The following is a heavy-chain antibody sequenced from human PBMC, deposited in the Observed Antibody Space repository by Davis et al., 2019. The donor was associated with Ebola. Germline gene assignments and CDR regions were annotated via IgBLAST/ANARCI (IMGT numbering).Heavy chain of an antibody. CDR3: ASSGYSYGFDY. CDR2: IYHSGST. Sequence: SDTLSLTFAVPGGSISSGGYSWSCIRQPPGKGVEWIGYIYHSGSTYYNPSLKSRVTISVDRSKNQFSLKLSSVTAADTAVYYCASSGYSYGFDYWGQGTLVTVSS. V-gene: IGHV4-30-2*01. CDR1: GGSISSGGYS. J-gene: IGHJ4*02. D-gene: IGHD5-18*01.